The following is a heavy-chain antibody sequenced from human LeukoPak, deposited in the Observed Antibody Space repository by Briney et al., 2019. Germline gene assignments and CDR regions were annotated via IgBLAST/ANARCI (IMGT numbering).Heavy chain of an antibody. V-gene: IGHV3-53*01. Sequence: GGSLRLSCAASGFTVSSNYMSWVRQAPGKGLEWVSVIYSGGSTYYADSVKGRFTISRDNSKNTLYLQMNSLRAEDTAVYYCARDPRYCSSTSCSGPYFDIWGQGTMVTVSS. CDR1: GFTVSSNY. CDR2: IYSGGST. D-gene: IGHD2-2*01. J-gene: IGHJ3*02. CDR3: ARDPRYCSSTSCSGPYFDI.